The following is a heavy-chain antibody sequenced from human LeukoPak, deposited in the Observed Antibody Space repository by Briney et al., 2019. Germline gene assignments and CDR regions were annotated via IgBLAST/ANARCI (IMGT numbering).Heavy chain of an antibody. D-gene: IGHD3-16*01. J-gene: IGHJ5*02. V-gene: IGHV4-39*07. CDR3: ARGVDREWAFGGPNWFDP. Sequence: SETLSLTCTVSGGSISSSSYYWGWIRQPPGKGLEWIGSIYYSGSTYYNPSLKSRVTISVDTSKNQFSLKLSSVTAADTAVYYCARGVDREWAFGGPNWFDPWGQGTLVTVSS. CDR2: IYYSGST. CDR1: GGSISSSSYY.